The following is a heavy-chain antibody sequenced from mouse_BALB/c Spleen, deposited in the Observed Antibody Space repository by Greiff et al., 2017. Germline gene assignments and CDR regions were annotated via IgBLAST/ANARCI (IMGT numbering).Heavy chain of an antibody. CDR2: ISNLAYSI. D-gene: IGHD1-3*01. V-gene: IGHV5-15*02. CDR1: GFTFSDYG. CDR3: ARDKGYYFDY. Sequence: EVMLVESGGGLVQPGGSRKLSCAASGFTFSDYGMAWVRQAPGKGPEWVAFISNLAYSIYYADTVTGRFTISRENAKNTLYLEMSSLRSEDTAMYYCARDKGYYFDYWGQGTTLTVSS. J-gene: IGHJ2*01.